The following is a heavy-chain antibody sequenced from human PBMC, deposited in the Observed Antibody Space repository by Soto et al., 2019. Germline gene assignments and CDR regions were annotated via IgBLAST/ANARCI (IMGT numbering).Heavy chain of an antibody. V-gene: IGHV3-21*01. D-gene: IGHD3-9*01. CDR3: AREEGYDILTGCDY. CDR2: ISSSSSYI. Sequence: GGSLRLSCAASGFTFSSYSMNWVRQAPGKGLEWVSSISSSSSYIYYADSVKGRFTISRDNAKNSLYLQMNSLRAEDTAVYYWAREEGYDILTGCDYWGRGPLVTVSS. J-gene: IGHJ4*02. CDR1: GFTFSSYS.